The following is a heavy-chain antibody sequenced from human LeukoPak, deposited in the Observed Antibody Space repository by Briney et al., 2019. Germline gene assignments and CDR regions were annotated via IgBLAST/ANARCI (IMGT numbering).Heavy chain of an antibody. J-gene: IGHJ6*03. CDR1: GGTFSSYA. D-gene: IGHD4-11*01. V-gene: IGHV1-69*05. CDR2: IIPIFGTA. CDR3: ARTSTVTRYYHYMDV. Sequence: SVKVSCKASGGTFSSYAISSVRQAPGPGLESMGGIIPIFGTANYAQKFQGRVTITTDESTSTAYMELSSLRSEDTAVYYCARTSTVTRYYHYMDVWGKGTTVTVSS.